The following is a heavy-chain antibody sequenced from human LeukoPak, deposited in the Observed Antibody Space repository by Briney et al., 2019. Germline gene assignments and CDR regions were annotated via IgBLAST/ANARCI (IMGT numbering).Heavy chain of an antibody. CDR2: ISAYNGNT. V-gene: IGHV1-18*01. Sequence: ASVKVSCKASGYTFTSYGISWVRQAPGQGLEWMGWISAYNGNTNYAQKLQGRVTMTTDTSTSTAYMELRSLRSDDTAVYYCARGGLITIFGVVTAMNFDYWGQGTPVTVSS. CDR1: GYTFTSYG. D-gene: IGHD3-3*01. J-gene: IGHJ4*02. CDR3: ARGGLITIFGVVTAMNFDY.